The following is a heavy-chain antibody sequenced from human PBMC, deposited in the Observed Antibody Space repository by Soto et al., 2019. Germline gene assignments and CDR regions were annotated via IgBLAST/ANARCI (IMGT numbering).Heavy chain of an antibody. CDR2: IWYDGSNK. V-gene: IGHV3-33*01. J-gene: IGHJ6*02. CDR1: GFTFSSYG. CDR3: ARDLIAAAGTVYYYYGMDV. Sequence: TGGSLRLSCAASGFTFSSYGMHWVRQAPGEGLEWVAVIWYDGSNKYYADSVKGRFTISRDNSKNTLYLQMNSLRAEDTAVYYCARDLIAAAGTVYYYYGMDVWGQGTTVTVSS. D-gene: IGHD6-13*01.